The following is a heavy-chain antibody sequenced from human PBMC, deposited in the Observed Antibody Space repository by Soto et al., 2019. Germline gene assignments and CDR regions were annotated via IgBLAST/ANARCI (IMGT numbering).Heavy chain of an antibody. J-gene: IGHJ4*02. CDR1: GLTLSTNA. CDR2: ISYDGGNK. V-gene: IGHV3-30-3*01. CDR3: ARDTGSWNYDY. D-gene: IGHD1-7*01. Sequence: GGSLRLSCTASGLTLSTNAMNWVRQAPGKGLEWVAVISYDGGNKYYADSVKGRFTISRDNSKNTLYPQMNSLRTEDTALYYCARDTGSWNYDYWGQGTQVTVSS.